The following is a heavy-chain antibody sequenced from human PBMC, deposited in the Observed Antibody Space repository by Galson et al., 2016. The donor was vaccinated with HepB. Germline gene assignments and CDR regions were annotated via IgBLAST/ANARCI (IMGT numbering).Heavy chain of an antibody. CDR2: ITHTSDST. CDR1: GFTFSNST. J-gene: IGHJ4*02. CDR3: ARQGGSVYNFDY. Sequence: SLRLSCAASGFTFSNSTMSWVRQAPGKGLEWISDITHTSDSTYYADSVKGRFTISRDNAKNTVYLQMNSLRAEDTAVYFCARQGGSVYNFDYWGQGTLVSVSS. V-gene: IGHV3-23*01. D-gene: IGHD5/OR15-5a*01.